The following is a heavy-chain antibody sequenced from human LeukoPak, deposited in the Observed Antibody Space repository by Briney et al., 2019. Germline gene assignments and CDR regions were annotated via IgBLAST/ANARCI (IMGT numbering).Heavy chain of an antibody. CDR2: MNPNSGNT. Sequence: GASVTVSCKASGYTFTSNDMNWVRQATGQGLEWMGWMNPNSGNTGYAQKFQGRVTMTRNTSINTAYMELSSLRSEDTALYYCARGRAYSSGPGFDYWAQGTLVTVSS. D-gene: IGHD3-22*01. CDR3: ARGRAYSSGPGFDY. J-gene: IGHJ4*02. CDR1: GYTFTSND. V-gene: IGHV1-8*01.